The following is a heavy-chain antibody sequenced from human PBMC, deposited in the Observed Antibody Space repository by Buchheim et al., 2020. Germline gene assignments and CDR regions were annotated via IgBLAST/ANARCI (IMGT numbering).Heavy chain of an antibody. CDR2: INPNSGGT. D-gene: IGHD2-15*01. CDR3: ARVEGYCSGGSCYAYYYYGMDV. J-gene: IGHJ6*02. CDR1: GYTFTGYY. V-gene: IGHV1-2*06. Sequence: QVQLVQSGAEVKKPGASVKVSCKASGYTFTGYYMHWVRQAPGQGLEWMGRINPNSGGTNYAQKFQGRVTTTRDTSISPAYMELSRLRSDDTAVYYCARVEGYCSGGSCYAYYYYGMDVWGQGTT.